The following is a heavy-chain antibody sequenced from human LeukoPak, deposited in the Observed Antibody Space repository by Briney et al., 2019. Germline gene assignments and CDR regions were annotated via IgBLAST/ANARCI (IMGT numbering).Heavy chain of an antibody. Sequence: GASVKVSCKASGYTFTCYYMHWVRQAPGQGLGWMGWINPNSGGTNYSQKFQGRVTMTRDTSISTAYMELSRLRSDDTAVYYCARNGEYRYSYGYVYGYWGQGTLVTVSS. CDR3: ARNGEYRYSYGYVYGY. J-gene: IGHJ4*02. D-gene: IGHD5-18*01. CDR2: INPNSGGT. V-gene: IGHV1-2*02. CDR1: GYTFTCYY.